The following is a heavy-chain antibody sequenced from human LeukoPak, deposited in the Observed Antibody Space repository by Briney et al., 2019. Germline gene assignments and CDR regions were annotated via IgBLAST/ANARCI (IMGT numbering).Heavy chain of an antibody. CDR3: ARASGYGSGSYSTYYYYYYYMDV. CDR2: INHSGST. Sequence: SETLSLTCAVYGGSFSGYYWSWIRQPPGKGREWIGEINHSGSTNYNPSLKSRVTISVDTSKNQFSLKLSSVTAADTAVYYCARASGYGSGSYSTYYYYYYYMDVWGKGTTVTVSS. CDR1: GGSFSGYY. V-gene: IGHV4-34*01. D-gene: IGHD3-10*01. J-gene: IGHJ6*03.